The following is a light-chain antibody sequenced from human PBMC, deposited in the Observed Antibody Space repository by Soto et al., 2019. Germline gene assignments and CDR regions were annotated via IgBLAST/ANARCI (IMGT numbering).Light chain of an antibody. J-gene: IGLJ3*02. Sequence: QAVVTQEPSLSVSPGGTVTLTCGLTSGSVSTTYSASWYQQPPGQSPRTLIYSTYTRSSGVPARFSGSILGNRAALTITGAQADDECDYYCALYTGGGIWVFGGGTKLTVL. CDR2: STY. CDR1: SGSVSTTYS. V-gene: IGLV8-61*01. CDR3: ALYTGGGIWV.